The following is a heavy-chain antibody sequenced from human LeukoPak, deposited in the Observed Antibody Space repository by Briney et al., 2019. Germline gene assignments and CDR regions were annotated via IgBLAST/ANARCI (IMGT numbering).Heavy chain of an antibody. V-gene: IGHV1-69*06. CDR3: ATKVERWLVRRWFDP. D-gene: IGHD6-19*01. CDR2: IIPIFGTA. J-gene: IGHJ5*02. Sequence: SVKVSCKASGGTFSSYAISWVRQAPGQGPEWMGGIIPIFGTANYAQKFQGRVTMTEDTSTDTAYMELSSLRSEDTAVYYCATKVERWLVRRWFDPWGQGTLVTVSS. CDR1: GGTFSSYA.